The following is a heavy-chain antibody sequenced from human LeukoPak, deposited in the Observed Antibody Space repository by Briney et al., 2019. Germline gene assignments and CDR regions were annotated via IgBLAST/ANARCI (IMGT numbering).Heavy chain of an antibody. J-gene: IGHJ6*02. Sequence: SKTLSLTCTVSGASTNHYYWGWIRQLPPGKGLEWIGYFYYSGSTNYNPSHKSRVSISADTSKNQFSLNLTSVTAADTAVYYCARLGNSGYKGGGMDVWGPGTTVTVSS. CDR1: GASTNHYY. V-gene: IGHV4-59*01. CDR3: ARLGNSGYKGGGMDV. CDR2: FYYSGST. D-gene: IGHD5-12*01.